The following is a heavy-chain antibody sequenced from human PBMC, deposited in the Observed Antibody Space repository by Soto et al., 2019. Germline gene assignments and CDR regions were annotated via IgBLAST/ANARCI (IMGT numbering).Heavy chain of an antibody. CDR2: ISAYNGNT. CDR1: GYTFTSYG. Sequence: ASVKVSCKASGYTFTSYGISWVRQAPGQGLEWMGWISAYNGNTNYAQKLQGRVTMTTDTSTSTAYMELRSLRSDDTAVYYCARVPDRGWYPDQNSPGIAAAVDYWGQGTLVTVSS. V-gene: IGHV1-18*01. D-gene: IGHD6-13*01. J-gene: IGHJ4*02. CDR3: ARVPDRGWYPDQNSPGIAAAVDY.